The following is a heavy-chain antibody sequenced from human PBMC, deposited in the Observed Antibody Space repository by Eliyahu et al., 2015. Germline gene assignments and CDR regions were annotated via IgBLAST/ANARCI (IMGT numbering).Heavy chain of an antibody. CDR3: VRHLECAFDP. CDR1: GGSISGHY. V-gene: IGHV4-34*01. CDR2: IHYSGST. D-gene: IGHD3-3*01. J-gene: IGHJ5*02. Sequence: QVQLQESDAGLLKPSETLSLTCAVNGGSISGHYWSWIRQPPGAGLEWIGEIHYSGSTKYNPSLNSRVTILLDMSKNQFSLRLTSVTAADTAMYFCVRHLECAFDPWGQGTLVTVSS.